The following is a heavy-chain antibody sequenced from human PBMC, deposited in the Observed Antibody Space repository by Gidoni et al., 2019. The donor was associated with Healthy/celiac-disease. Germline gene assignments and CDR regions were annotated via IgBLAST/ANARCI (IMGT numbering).Heavy chain of an antibody. Sequence: QITLKESGPTLVKPTQTLTLTCTFSGFSLSTSVVGVGWIRQPPGKALECLELIYWDDDKRYSPSLKSRLTITKDTSKNQVVLTMTNMDPVDTATYYCAHGIAFGVVIPFDYWGQGTLVTVSS. D-gene: IGHD3-3*01. V-gene: IGHV2-5*02. CDR1: GFSLSTSVVG. CDR3: AHGIAFGVVIPFDY. J-gene: IGHJ4*02. CDR2: IYWDDDK.